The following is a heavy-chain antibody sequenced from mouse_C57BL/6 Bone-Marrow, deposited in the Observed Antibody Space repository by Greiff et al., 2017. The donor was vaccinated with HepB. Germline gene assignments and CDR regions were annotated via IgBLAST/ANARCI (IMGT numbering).Heavy chain of an antibody. CDR3: ARKGYDYGAWFAY. CDR2: IWSGGST. J-gene: IGHJ3*01. CDR1: GFSLTSYG. D-gene: IGHD2-4*01. V-gene: IGHV2-2*01. Sequence: VKLMESGPGLVQPSQSLSITCTVSGFSLTSYGVHWVRQSPGKGLEWLGVIWSGGSTDYNAAFISRLSISKDNSKSQVFFKMNSLQADDTAIYYCARKGYDYGAWFAYWGQGTLVTVSA.